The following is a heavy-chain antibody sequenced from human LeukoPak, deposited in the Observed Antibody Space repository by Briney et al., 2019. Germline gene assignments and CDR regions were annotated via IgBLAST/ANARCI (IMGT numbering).Heavy chain of an antibody. V-gene: IGHV3-74*01. CDR3: AKDSRYSSSWFLFDY. Sequence: GGSLRLSYEASGFSFSDYWIHWVRQAPGKGLVWGSRIKGDGISTNYADSVKGRFTISRDNAKNTVYLQMNSLRAEDTAVYYCAKDSRYSSSWFLFDYWGQGTLVTVSS. J-gene: IGHJ4*02. CDR2: IKGDGIST. CDR1: GFSFSDYW. D-gene: IGHD6-13*01.